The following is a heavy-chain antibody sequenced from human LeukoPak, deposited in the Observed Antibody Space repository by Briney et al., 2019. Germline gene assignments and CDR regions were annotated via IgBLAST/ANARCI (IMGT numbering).Heavy chain of an antibody. CDR1: GGSFSGYH. Sequence: SETLSLTCAVYGGSFSGYHWSWIRQPPGKGLEWIGEINHSGSTNYNPSLKSRVTISVDTSKNQFSLKLSSVTAADTAVYYCARGRREGDNGADWWFDPWGQGTLVTVSS. J-gene: IGHJ5*02. D-gene: IGHD2-8*01. V-gene: IGHV4-34*01. CDR3: ARGRREGDNGADWWFDP. CDR2: INHSGST.